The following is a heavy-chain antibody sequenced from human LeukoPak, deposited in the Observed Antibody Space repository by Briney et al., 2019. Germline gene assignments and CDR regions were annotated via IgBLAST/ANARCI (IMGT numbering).Heavy chain of an antibody. CDR1: GYTFIGYY. CDR2: INPNSGGT. V-gene: IGHV1-2*02. J-gene: IGHJ3*02. CDR3: ARVSDIVVVPAPLGVSEFDI. Sequence: GASVKVSCKASGYTFIGYYMHWVRQAPGQGLEWMGWINPNSGGTKYAQKFQGRVTMTRDTSISTAYMELSRLRSDDTAVYYCARVSDIVVVPAPLGVSEFDIWGQGTMVTVSS. D-gene: IGHD2-2*01.